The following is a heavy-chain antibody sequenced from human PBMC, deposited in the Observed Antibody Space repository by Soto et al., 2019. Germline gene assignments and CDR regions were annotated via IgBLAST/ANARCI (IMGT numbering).Heavy chain of an antibody. J-gene: IGHJ6*02. CDR2: INPKTAAT. V-gene: IGHV1-2*02. CDR1: GYSFSDYF. CDR3: ARIKWGLNYYNGMDV. Sequence: ASVKVSCKPSGYSFSDYFIQWVRQAPGQGLEWVAWINPKTAATNYAKKFQGRVSLTWDTSSTTAYMELTRLRPDDTAVYYCARIKWGLNYYNGMDVWGQGTTVTVAS. D-gene: IGHD1-26*01.